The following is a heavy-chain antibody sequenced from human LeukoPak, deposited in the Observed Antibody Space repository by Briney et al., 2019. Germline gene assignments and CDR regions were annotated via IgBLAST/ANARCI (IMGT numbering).Heavy chain of an antibody. D-gene: IGHD3-10*01. J-gene: IGHJ4*02. V-gene: IGHV3-23*01. CDR2: ISGSGGST. CDR3: AKDHFGSGNYYRPFDY. Sequence: GGSLRLSCAASGFTFSSYAMSWVRQAPGKGLEWVSAISGSGGSTYYADSVEGRFTISRDNSKNTLHLQMNSLRAEDTAVYYCAKDHFGSGNYYRPFDYWGQGTLVTVSS. CDR1: GFTFSSYA.